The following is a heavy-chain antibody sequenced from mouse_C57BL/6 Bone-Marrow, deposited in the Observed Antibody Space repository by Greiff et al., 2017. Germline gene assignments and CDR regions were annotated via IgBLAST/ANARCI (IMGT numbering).Heavy chain of an antibody. CDR3: ARGDY. V-gene: IGHV1-15*01. CDR2: IDPETGGT. Sequence: VKLMESGAELVRPGASVTLSCKASGYTFTDYEMHWVKQTPVHGLEWIGAIDPETGGTAYNQKFKGKAILTADKSSSTAYMELNSLTSEDSAVYYCARGDYWGQGTTLTVSS. CDR1: GYTFTDYE. J-gene: IGHJ2*01.